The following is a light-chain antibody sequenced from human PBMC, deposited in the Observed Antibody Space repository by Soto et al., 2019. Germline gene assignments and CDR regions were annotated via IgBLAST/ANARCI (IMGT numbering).Light chain of an antibody. CDR3: SSFTTSSTELR. CDR1: SSDVGYYNR. Sequence: QSALTQPPSVSGSPGESVTISCTGTSSDVGYYNRVSWYQQSPGTAPKLMIYEVNNRPSGVPNRFSGSKSGNTASLTISGLQAEDEADYYCSSFTTSSTELRFGGGTQRTVL. CDR2: EVN. J-gene: IGLJ7*01. V-gene: IGLV2-18*02.